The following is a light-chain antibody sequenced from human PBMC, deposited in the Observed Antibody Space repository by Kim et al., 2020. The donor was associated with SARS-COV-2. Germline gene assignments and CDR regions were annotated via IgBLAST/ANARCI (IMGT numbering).Light chain of an antibody. J-gene: IGKJ4*01. CDR2: DAS. CDR3: QQYDSLPLT. Sequence: SASVGDRVTITCQASQGIKNYLNWYRQKPGKAPELLIYDASYLETGVASRFSGRGFGADFTFTISSLQPEDFATYYCQQYDSLPLTFGGGTKVEI. V-gene: IGKV1-33*01. CDR1: QGIKNY.